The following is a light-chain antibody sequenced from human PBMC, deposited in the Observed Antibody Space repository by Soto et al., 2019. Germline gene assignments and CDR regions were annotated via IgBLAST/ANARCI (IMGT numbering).Light chain of an antibody. V-gene: IGKV1-5*03. CDR2: KAS. CDR1: QSIGTW. J-gene: IGKJ2*01. CDR3: QQYNGYSYT. Sequence: DIQMTQSPSTMSASVGDRVTITCRASQSIGTWLAWYQQKPGKAPNLVIYKASSLETGVPSRFSGSGSGTEFTLTISGLQPDDFATYYCQQYNGYSYTFGQGTKLEIK.